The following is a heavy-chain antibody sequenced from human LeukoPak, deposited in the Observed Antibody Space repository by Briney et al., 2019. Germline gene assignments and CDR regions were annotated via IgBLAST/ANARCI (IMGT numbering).Heavy chain of an antibody. CDR3: SRIAAGGKHFDY. CDR2: IRSKAFGGTA. CDR1: GFTFSSYS. V-gene: IGHV3-49*03. D-gene: IGHD6-13*01. Sequence: PGGSLRLSCAASGFTFSSYSMSWFRQAPGKGLEWVGFIRSKAFGGTADYAASLQGRFTISRDDSKRIAYLQMNILKAEDTAIYYCSRIAAGGKHFDYWGQGTLVTVTS. J-gene: IGHJ4*02.